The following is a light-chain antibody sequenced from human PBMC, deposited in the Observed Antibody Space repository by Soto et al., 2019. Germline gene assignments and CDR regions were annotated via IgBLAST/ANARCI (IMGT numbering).Light chain of an antibody. Sequence: EIVLTQSPGTLSLSPGERATLSCRASQIISSTYLAWYQQKPGQAPRLLIYGTSSRATGISDRFSGSGSGTDFTLIIIRLEPEDLAVYYCQQYGGSPLAFGGGTKVEIK. CDR2: GTS. V-gene: IGKV3-20*01. CDR3: QQYGGSPLA. CDR1: QIISSTY. J-gene: IGKJ4*01.